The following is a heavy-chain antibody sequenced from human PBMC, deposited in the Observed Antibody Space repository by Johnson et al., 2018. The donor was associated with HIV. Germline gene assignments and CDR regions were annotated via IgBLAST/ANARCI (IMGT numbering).Heavy chain of an antibody. CDR2: IYSGGST. CDR1: GFNFRNYW. D-gene: IGHD3-10*01. V-gene: IGHV3-66*01. CDR3: ARDSGVPGNDAFDI. Sequence: VQLVESGGGLVQPGGSLRLSCVASGFNFRNYWMSWVRQAPGKGLEWVSVIYSGGSTYYADSVKGRFTISRDNSKNTLYLQMNSLRAEDTAVYYCARDSGVPGNDAFDIWGQGTMVTVSS. J-gene: IGHJ3*02.